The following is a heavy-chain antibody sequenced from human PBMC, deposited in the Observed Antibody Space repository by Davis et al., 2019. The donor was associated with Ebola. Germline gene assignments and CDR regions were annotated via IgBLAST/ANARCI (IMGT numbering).Heavy chain of an antibody. CDR3: ARDKDIVVVPAAKDGKYYYYGMDV. D-gene: IGHD2-2*01. CDR1: GFTFSSYA. V-gene: IGHV3-30-3*01. J-gene: IGHJ6*02. CDR2: ISYDGSNK. Sequence: SCAASGFTFSSYAMHWVRQAPGKGLEWVAVISYDGSNKYYADSVKGRFTISRDNSKNTLYLQMNSLRAEDTAVYYCARDKDIVVVPAAKDGKYYYYGMDVWGQGTTVTVSS.